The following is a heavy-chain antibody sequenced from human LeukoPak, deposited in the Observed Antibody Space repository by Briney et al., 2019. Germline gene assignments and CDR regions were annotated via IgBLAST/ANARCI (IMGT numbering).Heavy chain of an antibody. Sequence: PSETLSLTCTVSGVSVSSFFWSWIRQPPGKGLEFIGYINNRGGTNINPSLASRVTISLGTPQNQFHLRLQSVTAADTAVYYCARLSGGGGNLLDSWGQGALLTVSS. CDR1: GVSVSSFF. J-gene: IGHJ4*02. V-gene: IGHV4-59*08. CDR3: ARLSGGGGNLLDS. CDR2: INNRGGT. D-gene: IGHD4-23*01.